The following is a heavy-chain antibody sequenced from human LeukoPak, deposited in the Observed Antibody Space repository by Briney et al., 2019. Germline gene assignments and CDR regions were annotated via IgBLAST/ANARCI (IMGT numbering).Heavy chain of an antibody. CDR1: GFTFSSYS. Sequence: GGSLRLSCAASGFTFSSYSMNWVRQAPGKGLEWVSFISTSSSYIYYADSLKGRFTISRDNAKKSLYLQINSLRAEDTAVYYCARPLARANLVVFDYWGQGTLVTVSS. V-gene: IGHV3-21*01. CDR3: ARPLARANLVVFDY. D-gene: IGHD2-15*01. J-gene: IGHJ4*02. CDR2: ISTSSSYI.